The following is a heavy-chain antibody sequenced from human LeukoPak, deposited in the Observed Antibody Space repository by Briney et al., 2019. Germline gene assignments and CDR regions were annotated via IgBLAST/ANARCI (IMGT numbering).Heavy chain of an antibody. CDR1: GGSFSGYY. CDR2: INHSGST. D-gene: IGHD4-17*01. V-gene: IGHV4-34*01. J-gene: IGHJ4*02. Sequence: SETLSLTCPVYGGSFSGYYWSWIRQPPGKGLEWIGEINHSGSTNYNPSLKSRVTISVDTSKNQFSLKLSSVTAADTAVYYCARAVTTPHDYWGQGTLVTVSS. CDR3: ARAVTTPHDY.